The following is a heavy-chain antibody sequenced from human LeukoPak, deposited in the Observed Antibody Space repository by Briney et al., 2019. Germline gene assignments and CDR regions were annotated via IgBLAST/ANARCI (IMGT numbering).Heavy chain of an antibody. CDR3: ATLVAVADPYYFDY. Sequence: SETLSLTCTVSGGSISSYYWSWIRQPPGKGLEWIGYIYYSGSTNYNPSLKSRVTISVDTSKNQFSLKLSSVTAAHTAVYYCATLVAVADPYYFDYWGQGTLVTVSS. D-gene: IGHD6-19*01. CDR1: GGSISSYY. J-gene: IGHJ4*02. V-gene: IGHV4-59*01. CDR2: IYYSGST.